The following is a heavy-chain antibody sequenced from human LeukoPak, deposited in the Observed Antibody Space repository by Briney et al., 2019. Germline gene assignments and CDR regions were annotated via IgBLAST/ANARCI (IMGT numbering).Heavy chain of an antibody. J-gene: IGHJ4*02. CDR3: TTRGDYVDY. CDR1: GFTFSDAW. V-gene: IGHV3-15*01. D-gene: IGHD3-10*01. CDR2: IKSKTDFVTT. Sequence: KPGGSLRLSCAASGFTFSDAWMSWVRQAPGKGLEWVGRIKSKTDFVTTDYAPPVKGRFTISRDYSKNTLYLQMSSLKTEDTAVYYCTTRGDYVDYWGQGTLVTVSS.